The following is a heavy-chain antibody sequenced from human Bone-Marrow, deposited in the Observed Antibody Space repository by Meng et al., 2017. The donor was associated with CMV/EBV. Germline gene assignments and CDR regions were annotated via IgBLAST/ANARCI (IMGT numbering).Heavy chain of an antibody. CDR3: ASLSRVQGKDY. CDR1: GGSFSGYY. Sequence: SETLSLTCAVYGGSFSGYYWGWIRQPPGKGLEWIGEINHRGSTNYNPSLKSRVTISVDTSKNQFSLKLSSVTAANTAVYYCASLSRVQGKDYWGQGTLVTVSS. CDR2: INHRGST. D-gene: IGHD3-10*01. V-gene: IGHV4-34*01. J-gene: IGHJ4*02.